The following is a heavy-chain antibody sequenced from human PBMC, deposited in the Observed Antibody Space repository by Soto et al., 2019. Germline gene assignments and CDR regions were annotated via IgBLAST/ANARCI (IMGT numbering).Heavy chain of an antibody. CDR1: GFSLSNNG. Sequence: QVQLVESGGGVVQPGRSLRLSCAASGFSLSNNGMHWVRQAPGKGLEWVAVISYDGNNKYYADSVKGRFTISRDNSKNTAYLEMNNLRAEDTAMYYCAKGGSGNYLTYYYYYGMDVWGQGTTVTVSS. V-gene: IGHV3-30*18. J-gene: IGHJ6*02. CDR3: AKGGSGNYLTYYYYYGMDV. D-gene: IGHD3-22*01. CDR2: ISYDGNNK.